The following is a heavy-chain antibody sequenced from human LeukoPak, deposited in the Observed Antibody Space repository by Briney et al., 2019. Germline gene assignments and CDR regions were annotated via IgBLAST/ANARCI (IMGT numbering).Heavy chain of an antibody. CDR2: IYYSGST. CDR3: ARALVAAAGKRHSSSFDY. CDR1: GGSISSGGYY. J-gene: IGHJ4*02. Sequence: KASQTLSLTCTVSGGSISSGGYYWSWIHQHPGKGLEWIGYIYYSGSTYYNPSLKSRVTISVDTSKNQFSLKLSSVTAADTAVYYCARALVAAAGKRHSSSFDYWGQGTLVTVSS. V-gene: IGHV4-31*03. D-gene: IGHD6-13*01.